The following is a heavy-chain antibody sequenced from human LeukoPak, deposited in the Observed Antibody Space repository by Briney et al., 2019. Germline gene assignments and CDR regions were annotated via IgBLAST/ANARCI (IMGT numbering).Heavy chain of an antibody. J-gene: IGHJ4*02. V-gene: IGHV4-30-2*01. CDR2: IYHSGST. CDR1: GGSISSGGYS. Sequence: PSQTLSLTCAVSGGSISSGGYSWSWIRQPPGKGLEWIGYIYHSGSTYYNPSLKSRVTISVDRSKNQFSLKLSSVTAADTAVYYCARHVGGYSSSSGDFDYWGQGTLVTVSS. CDR3: ARHVGGYSSSSGDFDY. D-gene: IGHD6-6*01.